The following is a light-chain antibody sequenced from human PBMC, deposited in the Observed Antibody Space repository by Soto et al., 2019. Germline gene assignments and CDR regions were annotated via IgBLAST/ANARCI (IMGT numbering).Light chain of an antibody. V-gene: IGKV3-20*01. Sequence: EIVLTQSPGTLSLSPGERATVSCRASQSVIVSSLAWYQQKPGQSPRLLIYGASSRATGIPDRFSGSGSGTDFTLTIRRLEPEDFAVYYCQQYATPPPYTFGQGTRLEIK. CDR3: QQYATPPPYT. CDR2: GAS. CDR1: QSVIVSS. J-gene: IGKJ2*01.